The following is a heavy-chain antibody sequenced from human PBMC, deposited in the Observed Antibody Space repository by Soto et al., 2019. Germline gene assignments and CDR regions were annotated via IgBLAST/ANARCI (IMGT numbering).Heavy chain of an antibody. CDR2: ISASGPTT. Sequence: GGSLRLSCAASGFTFSSYAMSWVRQAPGKGLEWVSAISASGPTTRYADSVKGRFTISRDNSRNTLYLQMDYLGAEDTAIYYCARDWYYDNYYYYGMDVWGQGTTVTVSS. V-gene: IGHV3-23*01. D-gene: IGHD3-9*01. CDR1: GFTFSSYA. J-gene: IGHJ6*02. CDR3: ARDWYYDNYYYYGMDV.